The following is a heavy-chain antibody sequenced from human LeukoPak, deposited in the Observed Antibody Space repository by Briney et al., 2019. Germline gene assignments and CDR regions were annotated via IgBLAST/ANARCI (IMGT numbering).Heavy chain of an antibody. CDR1: GYTFTIYA. D-gene: IGHD4-17*01. CDR3: ARSSYGDYGFDY. CDR2: INAGNGNT. V-gene: IGHV1-3*01. Sequence: GASVNVSFKASGYTFTIYAMHWVRQAPGQRLEWMGWINAGNGNTKYSQKFQGRVTITRDTSASTAYMELSSLRSEDTAVYYCARSSYGDYGFDYWGQGTLVTVSS. J-gene: IGHJ4*02.